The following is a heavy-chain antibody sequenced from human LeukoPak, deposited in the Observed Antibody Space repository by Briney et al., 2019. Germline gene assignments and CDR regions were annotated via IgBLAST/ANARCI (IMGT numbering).Heavy chain of an antibody. Sequence: SETLSLTCTVSGGFISSYYWSWIRQPPGKGLEWIGYIYYSGSTNYNPSLKSRVTISVDTSKNQFSLKLSSVTAADTAVYYCASLKVPLDYYYYYGMDVWGQGTTVTVSS. J-gene: IGHJ6*02. V-gene: IGHV4-59*08. CDR1: GGFISSYY. CDR2: IYYSGST. D-gene: IGHD3-10*01. CDR3: ASLKVPLDYYYYYGMDV.